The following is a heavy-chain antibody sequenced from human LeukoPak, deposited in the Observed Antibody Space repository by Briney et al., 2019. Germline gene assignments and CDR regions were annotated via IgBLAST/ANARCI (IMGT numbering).Heavy chain of an antibody. V-gene: IGHV4-59*12. CDR3: ARAGSLGDYFDY. J-gene: IGHJ4*02. CDR1: GGSISTYY. CDR2: IYYSGST. D-gene: IGHD1-26*01. Sequence: PSETLSLTCTVSGGSISTYYWSWIRQPPGKGLEWIGYIYYSGSTNYNPSLKSRVTISVDRSKNQFSLKLSSVTAADTAVYYCARAGSLGDYFDYWGQGTLVTVSS.